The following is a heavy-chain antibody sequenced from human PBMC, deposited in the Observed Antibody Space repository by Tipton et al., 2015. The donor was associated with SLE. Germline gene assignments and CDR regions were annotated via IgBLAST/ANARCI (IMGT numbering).Heavy chain of an antibody. Sequence: TLSLTCTVSGYSISSGYYWGWIRQPPGKGLEWIGSMYHSGYTYSNPSLRSRVTMSVDTSQNQFSLSLKSVTAADTAVYYCAREGYCGGACYSPYYYYYGMDVWGQGTTVTVSS. D-gene: IGHD2-21*01. J-gene: IGHJ6*02. CDR1: GYSISSGYY. V-gene: IGHV4-38-2*02. CDR3: AREGYCGGACYSPYYYYYGMDV. CDR2: MYHSGYT.